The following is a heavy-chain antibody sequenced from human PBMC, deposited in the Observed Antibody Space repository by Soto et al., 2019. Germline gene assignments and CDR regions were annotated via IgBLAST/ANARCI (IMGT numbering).Heavy chain of an antibody. CDR2: IIPIFGTA. D-gene: IGHD6-19*01. Sequence: SVKVSCKASVGTFSSYAISWVRQAPGQGLEWMGGIIPIFGTANYAQKFQGRVTITADESTSTAYMELSSLRSEDTAVYYCARDLSGYYYGYGMDVWGQGTTVTVSS. J-gene: IGHJ6*02. V-gene: IGHV1-69*13. CDR1: VGTFSSYA. CDR3: ARDLSGYYYGYGMDV.